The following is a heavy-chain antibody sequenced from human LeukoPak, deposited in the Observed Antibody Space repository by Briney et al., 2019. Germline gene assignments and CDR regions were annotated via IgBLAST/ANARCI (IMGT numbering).Heavy chain of an antibody. Sequence: ASVKVSCKASGGTFSSYAISWVRQAPGQGLERMGGIIPIFGTANYARKFQGRVTITADESTSTAYMELSSLRSEDTAVYYCARDDYYDSNGYYYSGPFDYWGQGTLVTVSS. J-gene: IGHJ4*02. CDR2: IIPIFGTA. D-gene: IGHD3-22*01. CDR1: GGTFSSYA. V-gene: IGHV1-69*13. CDR3: ARDDYYDSNGYYYSGPFDY.